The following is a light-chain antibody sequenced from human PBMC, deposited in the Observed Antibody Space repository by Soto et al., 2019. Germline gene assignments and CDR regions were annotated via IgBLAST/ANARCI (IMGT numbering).Light chain of an antibody. Sequence: QSVLTQPASVSGSSGQSITISCSGTNSDIGSYNYVSWYLQHPGKAPKLIVFEVSNRPSEISDRFSGSKSGITAYLTFSGLQTEDEAVYYCNSFTSSITLSYVFGTGTKGTVL. CDR3: NSFTSSITLSYV. J-gene: IGLJ1*01. CDR1: NSDIGSYNY. CDR2: EVS. V-gene: IGLV2-14*01.